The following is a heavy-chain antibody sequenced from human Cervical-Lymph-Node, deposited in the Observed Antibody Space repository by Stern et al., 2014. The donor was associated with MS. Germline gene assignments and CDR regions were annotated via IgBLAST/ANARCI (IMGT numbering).Heavy chain of an antibody. Sequence: VQLVESGGGLVQPGRSLRLSCAASGFPFDDYAMHWVRQAPGKGPEWVSGISWSSGTIGYADSVKGRFTISRDNAKNSLYLQMNSLRAEDTALYYCAKDRGTSLSYSGWYVHWGQGTLVTVSS. J-gene: IGHJ5*02. CDR3: AKDRGTSLSYSGWYVH. CDR1: GFPFDDYA. CDR2: ISWSSGTI. V-gene: IGHV3-9*01. D-gene: IGHD5-12*01.